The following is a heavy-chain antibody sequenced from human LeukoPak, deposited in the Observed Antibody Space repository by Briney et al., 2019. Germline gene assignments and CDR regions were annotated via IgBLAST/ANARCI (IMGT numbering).Heavy chain of an antibody. CDR1: GLTFSIHW. CDR2: INQDGSDK. J-gene: IGHJ4*02. CDR3: AKDGDSSGWYHYFDY. Sequence: GGSLRLSCAASGLTFSIHWMNWVRQAPGKGLECVANINQDGSDKYYVDSVKGRFTISRDNTKNSLYLQMNSLRAEDTAVYYCAKDGDSSGWYHYFDYWGQGTLVTVSS. D-gene: IGHD6-19*01. V-gene: IGHV3-7*01.